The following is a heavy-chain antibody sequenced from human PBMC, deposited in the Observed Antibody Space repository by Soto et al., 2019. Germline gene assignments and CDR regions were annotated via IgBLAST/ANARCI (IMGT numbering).Heavy chain of an antibody. CDR3: ERGSVTPEQGA. Sequence: PSETLSLTCSVSGGSIGTYYCSWIRQTAGQRLEWIGYINSGGSTIYNPSLKGRVTISLDTSKNQFSLKLRSVTAADTAVYFCERGSVTPEQGAWGPGTLVTVSS. CDR1: GGSIGTYY. D-gene: IGHD2-21*02. J-gene: IGHJ4*02. CDR2: INSGGST. V-gene: IGHV4-59*01.